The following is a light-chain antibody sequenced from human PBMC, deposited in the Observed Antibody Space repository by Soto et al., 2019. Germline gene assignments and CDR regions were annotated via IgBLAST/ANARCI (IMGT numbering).Light chain of an antibody. CDR1: QSISNF. CDR2: AAS. J-gene: IGKJ4*01. Sequence: DIQMTQSPSSLSASVGDRVTITCRASQSISNFLNWYQQKPGKAPKLLIYAASNLQSGVPSRFSGSGSGTDFTLTISSLQPEDFTTYYCQQSYNHLGLTFGGGTKVEIK. V-gene: IGKV1-39*01. CDR3: QQSYNHLGLT.